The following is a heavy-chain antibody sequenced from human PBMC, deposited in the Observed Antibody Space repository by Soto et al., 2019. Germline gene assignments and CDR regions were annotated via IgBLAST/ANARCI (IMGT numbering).Heavy chain of an antibody. D-gene: IGHD7-27*01. J-gene: IGHJ6*02. V-gene: IGHV4-4*02. CDR3: ATSQLGGYYYGMDV. CDR1: GGSISSSNW. CDR2: IFHSGST. Sequence: SETLSLTCAVSGGSISSSNWCSCVRQPPGKGLEWIGQIFHSGSTNYNPSLKSRVTISVDKSKNHFSLKLSSVTAADTAVYYCATSQLGGYYYGMDVWGQGTTVTVSS.